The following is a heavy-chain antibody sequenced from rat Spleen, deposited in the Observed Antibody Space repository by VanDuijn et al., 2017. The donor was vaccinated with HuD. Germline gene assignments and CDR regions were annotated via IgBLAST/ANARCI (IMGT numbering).Heavy chain of an antibody. V-gene: IGHV2-19*01. CDR1: GFSLTDYC. Sequence: VQLKESGPGLVQPSQTLSLTCTVSGFSLTDYCVHWVRQPPGKGLEWIAAISSGGSPYYNSAQKSRLSISRDTSKGQVFLKINRLQTEEQAICFCIRESLPWYNSHWFVYWGQATLVTVSS. D-gene: IGHD1-4*01. CDR2: ISSGGSP. J-gene: IGHJ3*01. CDR3: IRESLPWYNSHWFVY.